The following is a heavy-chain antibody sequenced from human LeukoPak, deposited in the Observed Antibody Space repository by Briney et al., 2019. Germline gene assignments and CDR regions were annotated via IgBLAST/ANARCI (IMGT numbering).Heavy chain of an antibody. D-gene: IGHD3-3*01. V-gene: IGHV3-21*01. CDR3: ARRGPDFWSGYHGYFDY. CDR2: ISSSSSYI. CDR1: GFTFSSYS. Sequence: GGSLRLSCAASGFTFSSYSMNWVRQAPGKGLEWVSSISSSSSYIYYADSVKGRFTISRDNAKNSLYLQMNSLRAEDTAVYYCARRGPDFWSGYHGYFDYWGQGTLVTVSS. J-gene: IGHJ4*02.